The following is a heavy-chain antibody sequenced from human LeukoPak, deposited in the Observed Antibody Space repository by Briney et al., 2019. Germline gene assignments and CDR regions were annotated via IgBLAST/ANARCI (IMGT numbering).Heavy chain of an antibody. V-gene: IGHV3-7*01. CDR2: IKQDGSEK. Sequence: GGSLRLSCAASGFTFSNAWMSWVRQAPGKGLEWVANIKQDGSEKYYVDSVKGRFTISRDNAKNSLYLQMNSLRVEDTAVYYCARGGNSLDYWGQGTLVTVSS. CDR3: ARGGNSLDY. J-gene: IGHJ4*02. CDR1: GFTFSNAW. D-gene: IGHD3-10*01.